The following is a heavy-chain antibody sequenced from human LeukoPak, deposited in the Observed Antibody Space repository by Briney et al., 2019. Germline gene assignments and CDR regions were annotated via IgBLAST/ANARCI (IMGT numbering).Heavy chain of an antibody. Sequence: GGSLRLSCAASGFTFNNYWMHWVRQAPGKGLEWVAFIRYDGRNKYYADSVKGRFTISRDNSKNTLYLQMNSLRAEDTAVYYCARGGYYNILTGFRGRFLGFDYWGQGTLVTVSS. D-gene: IGHD3-9*01. J-gene: IGHJ4*02. CDR2: IRYDGRNK. V-gene: IGHV3-30*02. CDR1: GFTFNNYW. CDR3: ARGGYYNILTGFRGRFLGFDY.